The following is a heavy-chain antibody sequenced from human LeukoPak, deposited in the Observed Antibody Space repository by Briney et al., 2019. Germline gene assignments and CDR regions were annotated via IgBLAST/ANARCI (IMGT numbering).Heavy chain of an antibody. D-gene: IGHD6-19*01. CDR2: VSGSGANT. V-gene: IGHV3-23*01. Sequence: GGSLRLSCAASGFTFDNYAMSWVRQAPGKGLEWVSAVSGSGANTYYADSVKGRFTISRDKSKNTLYLQMNSLRAEDTAIYYCAKDGGGWYTSGWYYFDSWGQGTLVTVSS. CDR3: AKDGGGWYTSGWYYFDS. J-gene: IGHJ4*02. CDR1: GFTFDNYA.